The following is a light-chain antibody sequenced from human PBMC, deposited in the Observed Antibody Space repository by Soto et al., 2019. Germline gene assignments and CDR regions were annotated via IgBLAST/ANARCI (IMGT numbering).Light chain of an antibody. V-gene: IGLV1-47*01. CDR1: RSNIGSNY. CDR3: AAWDDTLSGVV. J-gene: IGLJ3*02. Sequence: QSVLPQPPSASGTPGQRVTISCSGSRSNIGSNYVYCYQPLPGTAPRLLIYRNDQRPSGVPDRFSDSKSGTSASLAISGLRSDDEADYYCAAWDDTLSGVVFGGGTKLTVL. CDR2: RND.